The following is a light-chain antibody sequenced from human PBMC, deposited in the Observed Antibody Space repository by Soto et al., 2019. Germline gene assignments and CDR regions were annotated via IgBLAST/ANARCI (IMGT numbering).Light chain of an antibody. Sequence: QLVLTQSPSASASLGASVRLTCTLSSGHSSYAIAWHQKQPGKSPRYLMDLKNDGSHTKGDGIPDRFSGSSSGAERSLIISSLQSEDEADYYCQTWGTGFQVFGGGTKRTVL. CDR3: QTWGTGFQV. CDR1: SGHSSYA. V-gene: IGLV4-69*01. CDR2: LKNDGSH. J-gene: IGLJ2*01.